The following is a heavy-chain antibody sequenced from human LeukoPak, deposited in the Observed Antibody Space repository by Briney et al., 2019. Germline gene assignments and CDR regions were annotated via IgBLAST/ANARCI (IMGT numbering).Heavy chain of an antibody. CDR1: GFTFSSYA. D-gene: IGHD5-12*01. CDR2: ISYDGSNK. J-gene: IGHJ4*02. V-gene: IGHV3-30*18. CDR3: AKFGESGYGGVDY. Sequence: GGSLRLSCAASGFTFSSYAMHWVRQAPGKGLEWVALISYDGSNKYYADSVKGRFTISRDNSKNTLYLQMNSLRAEDTAVYYCAKFGESGYGGVDYWGQGTLVTVSS.